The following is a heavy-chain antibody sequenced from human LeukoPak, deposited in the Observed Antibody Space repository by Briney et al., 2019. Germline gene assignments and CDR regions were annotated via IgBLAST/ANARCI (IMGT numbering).Heavy chain of an antibody. Sequence: GGSLRLSCAASGFTFSSYAMHWVRQAPGKGLEWVAVISYDGSNKYYADSVKGRFTISRDNSKNTLYLQMTSLRAEDTAVYYCASRNYYDTSGYFYPYYFDYWGQGTLVTVSS. J-gene: IGHJ4*02. CDR3: ASRNYYDTSGYFYPYYFDY. CDR2: ISYDGSNK. D-gene: IGHD3-22*01. CDR1: GFTFSSYA. V-gene: IGHV3-30-3*01.